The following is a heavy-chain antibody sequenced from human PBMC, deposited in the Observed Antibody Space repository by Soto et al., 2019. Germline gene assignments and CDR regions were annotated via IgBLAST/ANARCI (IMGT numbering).Heavy chain of an antibody. CDR2: IIPIFGTA. Sequence: SVKVSCKASGGTFSSYAISWVRQAPGQGLEWMGGIIPIFGTANYAQKFQGRVTITADESTSTAYMELSSLRSEDTAVYYCARDQSETSTRATYYYYGMDVWGQGTTVTVSS. V-gene: IGHV1-69*13. CDR1: GGTFSSYA. J-gene: IGHJ6*02. CDR3: ARDQSETSTRATYYYYGMDV.